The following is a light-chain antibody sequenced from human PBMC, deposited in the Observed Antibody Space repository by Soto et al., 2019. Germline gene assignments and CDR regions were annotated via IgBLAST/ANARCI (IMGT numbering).Light chain of an antibody. V-gene: IGLV1-40*01. J-gene: IGLJ3*02. Sequence: QAVVTQPPSVSGAPGQRVTISCTGSSSNIGAGYDVHWYQQLPGTAPKLLIYGNSNRPSGVPDRFSGSKSGTSASLAITGLQAEDEVDYYCQSYDSSLSAWVFGGGTKLTVL. CDR2: GNS. CDR1: SSNIGAGYD. CDR3: QSYDSSLSAWV.